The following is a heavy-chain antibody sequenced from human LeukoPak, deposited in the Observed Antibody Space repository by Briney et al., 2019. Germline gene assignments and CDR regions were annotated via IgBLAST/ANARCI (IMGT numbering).Heavy chain of an antibody. CDR3: ARRPGRGAHFDY. D-gene: IGHD3-10*01. Sequence: SETLSLTCTVSGGSISSSSYYWGWIRQPPGKGLEWIGSIYYSGSTYYNPSLKSRVTISVDTSKNQFSLKLSSVTAADTAVYYCARRPGRGAHFDYWGQGTLVTVSS. V-gene: IGHV4-39*07. CDR2: IYYSGST. J-gene: IGHJ4*02. CDR1: GGSISSSSYY.